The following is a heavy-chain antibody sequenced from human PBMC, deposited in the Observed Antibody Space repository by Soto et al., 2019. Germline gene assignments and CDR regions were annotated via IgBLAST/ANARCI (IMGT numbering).Heavy chain of an antibody. Sequence: EVQLVESGGGLVKPGGSLRLSCAASGFTFSNAWMSWVRQAPGKGLEWVGRIKSKTDGGTTDYAAPVKGRFTISRDDSKNTLYLQMSSLKTEDTAVYYCTTDSVQIVVVPAAIIDYWGQGTLVTVSS. V-gene: IGHV3-15*01. CDR1: GFTFSNAW. CDR2: IKSKTDGGTT. CDR3: TTDSVQIVVVPAAIIDY. D-gene: IGHD2-2*01. J-gene: IGHJ4*02.